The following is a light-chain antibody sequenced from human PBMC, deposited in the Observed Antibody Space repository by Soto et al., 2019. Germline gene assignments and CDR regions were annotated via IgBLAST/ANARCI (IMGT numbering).Light chain of an antibody. V-gene: IGKV1-5*03. CDR3: QQYNSYSRT. Sequence: DIQXTXSXXPLSGAVGGSCAITCLASQSISSWLAWYQQKPGKAPKLLIYKASSLESGVPSRSSGSGSGTEFTLTISSLQPDDFATYYCQQYNSYSRTFGQGTKVDIK. CDR1: QSISSW. J-gene: IGKJ1*01. CDR2: KAS.